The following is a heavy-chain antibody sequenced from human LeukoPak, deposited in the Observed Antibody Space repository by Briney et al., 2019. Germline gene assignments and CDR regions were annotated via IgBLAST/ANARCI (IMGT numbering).Heavy chain of an antibody. CDR2: IYYSGST. D-gene: IGHD3-10*01. CDR1: GGSISSSSYY. V-gene: IGHV4-39*01. Sequence: SETLSLTCTVSGGSISSSSYYWGWIRQPPGKGLEWIGSIYYSGSTYYNPSLKSRVTISVDTSKNQFSLKLSSVTAADTAVYYCARRRRYYYGSGSYYDLDYWGQGTLVTVSS. CDR3: ARRRRYYYGSGSYYDLDY. J-gene: IGHJ4*02.